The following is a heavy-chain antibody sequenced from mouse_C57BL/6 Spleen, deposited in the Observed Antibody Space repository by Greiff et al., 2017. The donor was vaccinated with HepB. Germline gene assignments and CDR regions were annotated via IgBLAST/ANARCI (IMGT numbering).Heavy chain of an antibody. Sequence: QVQLQQSGAELVKPGASVKLSCKASGYTFTEYTIHWVKQRSGQGLEWIGWFYPGSGSIKYNEKVKDKATLTADKSSSTVYMELSRLTYEDSAVYFCARHEDSYDYPHYYAMDYWGQGTSVTVSS. V-gene: IGHV1-62-2*01. CDR3: ARHEDSYDYPHYYAMDY. D-gene: IGHD2-4*01. CDR1: GYTFTEYT. J-gene: IGHJ4*01. CDR2: FYPGSGSI.